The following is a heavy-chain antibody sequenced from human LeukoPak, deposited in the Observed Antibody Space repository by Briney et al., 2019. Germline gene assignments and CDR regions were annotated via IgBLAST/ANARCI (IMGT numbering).Heavy chain of an antibody. D-gene: IGHD2-15*01. Sequence: SETLSLTCTVSGGSISSGGYYWSWIRQHPGKGLEWIGYIYYSGSTYYNPSLKSRVTISVDTSKNQFSLKLSSVTAADTAVYYCARLHCSGGSCYYFDYWGQGTLVTVSS. CDR1: GGSISSGGYY. CDR3: ARLHCSGGSCYYFDY. J-gene: IGHJ4*02. V-gene: IGHV4-31*03. CDR2: IYYSGST.